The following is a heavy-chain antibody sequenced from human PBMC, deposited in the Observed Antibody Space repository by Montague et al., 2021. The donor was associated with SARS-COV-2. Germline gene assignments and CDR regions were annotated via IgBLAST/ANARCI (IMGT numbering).Heavy chain of an antibody. J-gene: IGHJ4*02. CDR2: SYWXXXN. CDR3: AHRQSRQWLAGGYFDY. CDR1: GFSLSTSAVG. Sequence: PALVPPTPTLTLALTFSGFSLSTSAVGVRWIRQPPGKALEWLALSYWXXXNRYSPSLKSRLTITKDTSTHPVVLTMTTMDPVDTATYYCAHRQSRQWLAGGYFDYWGQGTLVTVSS. D-gene: IGHD6-19*01. V-gene: IGHV2-5*02.